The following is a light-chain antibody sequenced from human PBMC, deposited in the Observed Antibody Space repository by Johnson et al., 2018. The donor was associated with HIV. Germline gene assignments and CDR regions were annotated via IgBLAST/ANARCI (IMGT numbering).Light chain of an antibody. J-gene: IGLJ1*01. CDR2: ENN. CDR3: ATWDSSLSAYV. CDR1: SSNIRNNY. V-gene: IGLV1-51*02. Sequence: HSVLTQPPSVSAAPGQKVTISCSGSSSNIRNNYVSWFQHLPGAAPKLLIYENNKRPSGIPDRFSGSKSGTSATLAITGLQTGDEADYYCATWDSSLSAYVFGTGTKVTVL.